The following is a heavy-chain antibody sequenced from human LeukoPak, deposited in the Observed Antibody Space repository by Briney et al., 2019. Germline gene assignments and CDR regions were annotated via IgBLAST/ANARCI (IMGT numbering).Heavy chain of an antibody. CDR2: IIPIFGTA. CDR3: ARDHGWFGELPPRYFDY. V-gene: IGHV1-69*13. D-gene: IGHD3-10*01. J-gene: IGHJ4*02. CDR1: GGTFSSYA. Sequence: ASVKVSCKASGGTFSSYAISWVRQAPGQGFEWMGGIIPIFGTANYAQKFQGRVTITADESTSTAYMELSSLRSEDTAVYYCARDHGWFGELPPRYFDYWGQGTLVTVSS.